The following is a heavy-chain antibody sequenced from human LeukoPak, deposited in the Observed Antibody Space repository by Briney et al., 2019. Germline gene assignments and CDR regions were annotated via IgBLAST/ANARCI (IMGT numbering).Heavy chain of an antibody. CDR1: GFTFSSYS. CDR3: ARDGGSSWYGAFDI. CDR2: ISTSSSTI. V-gene: IGHV3-48*01. Sequence: GGSLRLSCVASGFTFSSYSMNWVRQAPGKGLEWISYISTSSSTIYYVDSVKGRFTISRDNAKNSLYLQMNSLRAEDTAVYYCARDGGSSWYGAFDIWGQGTAVTVSS. D-gene: IGHD6-13*01. J-gene: IGHJ3*02.